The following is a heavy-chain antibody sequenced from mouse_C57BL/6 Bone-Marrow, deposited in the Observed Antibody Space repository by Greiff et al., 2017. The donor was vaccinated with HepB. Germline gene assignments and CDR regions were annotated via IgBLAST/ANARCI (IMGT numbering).Heavy chain of an antibody. CDR3: ARGVYGFAY. CDR2: INPSTGGT. J-gene: IGHJ3*01. Sequence: EVQLQQSGPELVKPGASVKISCKASGYSFTGYYMNWVKQSPEKSLEWIGEINPSTGGTTYNQKFKGKSTLTVDKSSSTAYMQLSSLTSEDSAVYYCARGVYGFAYWGQGTLVTVSA. V-gene: IGHV1-42*01. CDR1: GYSFTGYY.